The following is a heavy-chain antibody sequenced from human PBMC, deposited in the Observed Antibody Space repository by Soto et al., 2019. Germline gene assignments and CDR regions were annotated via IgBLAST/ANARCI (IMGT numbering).Heavy chain of an antibody. V-gene: IGHV3-23*01. CDR3: AKGRRIQFISGMDV. D-gene: IGHD5-18*01. CDR2: ISGSGGST. Sequence: GGSLRLSFAASGFTFSSYAMSWVRQAPGKGLEWVSAISGSGGSTYYADSVKGRFTISRDNSKNTLYLQMNSLRAEDTAVYYCAKGRRIQFISGMDVWGQGTTVTVSS. CDR1: GFTFSSYA. J-gene: IGHJ6*02.